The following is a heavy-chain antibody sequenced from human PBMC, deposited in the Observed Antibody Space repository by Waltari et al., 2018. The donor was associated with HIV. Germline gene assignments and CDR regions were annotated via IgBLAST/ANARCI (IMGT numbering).Heavy chain of an antibody. V-gene: IGHV4-34*01. D-gene: IGHD6-13*01. Sequence: QVQLQQWGAGLLKPSETLSLTCAVYGGSFSGYYWSWLRQPPGKGLEWNGGINHTGSTHYHPPRKIRGTISVDPSKNQFSLKLSSVTAADTAVYYCARVPIIAAAGDDNWFDPWGQGTLVTVSS. CDR3: ARVPIIAAAGDDNWFDP. J-gene: IGHJ5*02. CDR1: GGSFSGYY. CDR2: INHTGST.